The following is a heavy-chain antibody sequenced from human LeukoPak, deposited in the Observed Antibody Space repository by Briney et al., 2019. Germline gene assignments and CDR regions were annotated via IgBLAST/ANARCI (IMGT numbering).Heavy chain of an antibody. Sequence: PSGTLSLTCAVSGGSISSSNWWSWVHQPPGKGLEWIGEIYHSGSTNYNPSHKSRVTISVDKSKNQFSLKLSSVTAADTAVYYCASDYYDSSGYYFSDYWGQGTLVTVSS. CDR3: ASDYYDSSGYYFSDY. V-gene: IGHV4-4*02. CDR1: GGSISSSNW. J-gene: IGHJ4*02. CDR2: IYHSGST. D-gene: IGHD3-22*01.